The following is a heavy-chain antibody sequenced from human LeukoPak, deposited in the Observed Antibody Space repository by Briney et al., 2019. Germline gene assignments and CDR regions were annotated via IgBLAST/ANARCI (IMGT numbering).Heavy chain of an antibody. CDR2: INHGGST. Sequence: SETLSLTCTVSSGSISSSSYYWGWIRQPPGKGLEWIGEINHGGSTNYNPSLKSRVTISVDTSKNQFSLKLSSVTAADTAVYYCATGRYCSGGSCSASYWFDPWGQGTLVTVSS. CDR3: ATGRYCSGGSCSASYWFDP. D-gene: IGHD2-15*01. J-gene: IGHJ5*02. V-gene: IGHV4-39*07. CDR1: SGSISSSSYY.